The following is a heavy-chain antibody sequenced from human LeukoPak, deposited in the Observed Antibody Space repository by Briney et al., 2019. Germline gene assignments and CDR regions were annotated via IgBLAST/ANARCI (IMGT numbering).Heavy chain of an antibody. V-gene: IGHV4-39*01. CDR3: ARALRDGYTYFDY. J-gene: IGHJ4*02. Sequence: SETLSLTCTVSGGSISSSSYYWGWIRQPPGKGLEWIGSIYYSGSTYYNPSLKSRVTISVDTSRSQFSLRLSSVTAADTAVYHCARALRDGYTYFDYWGQGTLVTVPS. CDR2: IYYSGST. CDR1: GGSISSSSYY. D-gene: IGHD5-12*01.